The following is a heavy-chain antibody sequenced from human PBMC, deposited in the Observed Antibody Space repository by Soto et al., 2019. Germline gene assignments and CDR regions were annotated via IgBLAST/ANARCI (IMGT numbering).Heavy chain of an antibody. D-gene: IGHD3-16*01. V-gene: IGHV3-66*01. CDR1: GFTVSTKY. Sequence: ESGGGLVQPGGSLRLSCAASGFTVSTKYMSWVRQAPGKGLEWVSVIYSGGSTFYADSVRGRFTISRDNSKNTVNLQMNSLRAEDTAVYYCARDPWAADYWGQGTPVTVSS. CDR2: IYSGGST. J-gene: IGHJ4*02. CDR3: ARDPWAADY.